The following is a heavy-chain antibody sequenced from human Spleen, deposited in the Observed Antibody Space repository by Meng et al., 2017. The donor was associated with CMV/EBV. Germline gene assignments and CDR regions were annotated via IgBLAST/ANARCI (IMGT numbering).Heavy chain of an antibody. V-gene: IGHV4-31*02. D-gene: IGHD6-13*01. CDR2: IYYSGST. Sequence: SCTVSGGSISSGGYYWSWIRQHPGKGLEWIGYIYYSGSTYYNPSLKSRVTISVDTSKNQFSLKLSSVTAADTAVYYCARGPGIAAAGYYWYFDLWGRGTLVTVSS. CDR3: ARGPGIAAAGYYWYFDL. CDR1: GGSISSGGYY. J-gene: IGHJ2*01.